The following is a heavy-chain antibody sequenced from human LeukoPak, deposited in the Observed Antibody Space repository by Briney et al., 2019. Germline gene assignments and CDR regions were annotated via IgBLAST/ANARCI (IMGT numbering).Heavy chain of an antibody. CDR3: ATDDFWSGGYV. V-gene: IGHV4-61*02. D-gene: IGHD3-3*01. CDR2: IYTSGST. CDR1: GGSISSGSYY. J-gene: IGHJ6*04. Sequence: SQTLSLTCTVSGGSISSGSYYWSWIRQPAGKGLEWIGRIYTSGSTNYNPSLKSRVTMSVDTSKNQFSLKLSSVTAADTAVYYCATDDFWSGGYVWGKGTTVTVSS.